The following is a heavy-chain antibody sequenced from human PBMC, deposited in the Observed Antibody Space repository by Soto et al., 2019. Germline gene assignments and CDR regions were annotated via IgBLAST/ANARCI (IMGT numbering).Heavy chain of an antibody. CDR3: ARGFGAAHNPVRYYYMHV. D-gene: IGHD3-16*01. J-gene: IGHJ6*03. V-gene: IGHV1-24*01. Sequence: GASVKVSCKASGHALSEMSILWVRQAPGKGLEWMGGFDPESGDIIYAQKFQGRVTMTEDKSTDTAYMELSSLRSEDTAVYYCARGFGAAHNPVRYYYMHVWGKGTTVTVSS. CDR2: FDPESGDI. CDR1: GHALSEMS.